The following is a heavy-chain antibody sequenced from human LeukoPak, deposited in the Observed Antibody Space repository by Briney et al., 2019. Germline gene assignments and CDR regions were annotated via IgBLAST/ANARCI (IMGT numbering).Heavy chain of an antibody. V-gene: IGHV3-20*01. D-gene: IGHD3-10*01. CDR2: INWNGDST. CDR3: ARGPYYGSGSYSTFEY. Sequence: GGSLRLSCAASGFTFDDYGMSWVRHAPGKGLEWVSGINWNGDSTGYADSVKGRFTISRDNAKNSLYLQMNSLRAEDTALYHCARGPYYGSGSYSTFEYWGQGTLVTVSS. J-gene: IGHJ4*02. CDR1: GFTFDDYG.